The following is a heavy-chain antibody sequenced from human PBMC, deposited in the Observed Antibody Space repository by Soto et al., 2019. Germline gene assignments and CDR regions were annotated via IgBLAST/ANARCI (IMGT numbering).Heavy chain of an antibody. CDR1: GGSISSGGYY. D-gene: IGHD2-15*01. CDR3: ARVVGSCSRGSCYELDF. CDR2: IYYSGNT. Sequence: QVQLQVSGPGLVKPSQTLSLTCTVSGGSISSGGYYWSWIRQHPGKGQEWIGYIYYSGNTYYNPSLKSRVTISVDTSKSQFSLRLSSVTAADTAVYYCARVVGSCSRGSCYELDFWGQGTLVTVSS. V-gene: IGHV4-31*03. J-gene: IGHJ4*02.